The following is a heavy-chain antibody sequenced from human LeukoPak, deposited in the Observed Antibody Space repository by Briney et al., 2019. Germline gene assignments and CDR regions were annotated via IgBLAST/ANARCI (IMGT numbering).Heavy chain of an antibody. D-gene: IGHD6-13*01. CDR1: GFTVSSNY. CDR3: ARDPGGAAAGSFDY. V-gene: IGHV3-21*01. J-gene: IGHJ4*02. CDR2: ISSSSSYI. Sequence: GGSLRLSCAASGFTVSSNYMSWVRQAPGKGLEWVSSISSSSSYIYYADSVKGRFTISRDNAKNSLYLQMNSLRAGDTAVYYCARDPGGAAAGSFDYWGQGTLVTVSS.